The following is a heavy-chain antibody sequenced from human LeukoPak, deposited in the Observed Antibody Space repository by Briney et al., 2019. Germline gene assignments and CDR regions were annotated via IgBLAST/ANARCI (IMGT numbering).Heavy chain of an antibody. V-gene: IGHV3-30-3*01. CDR1: GFTFSSYA. Sequence: GGSLRLPCAASGFTFSSYAMHWVRQAPGKGLEWVAVISYDGSNKYYADSVKGRFTISRDNSKNTLYLQMNSLRAEDTAVYYCARAIAAAGIPSDYWGQGTLVTVSS. D-gene: IGHD6-13*01. CDR3: ARAIAAAGIPSDY. J-gene: IGHJ4*02. CDR2: ISYDGSNK.